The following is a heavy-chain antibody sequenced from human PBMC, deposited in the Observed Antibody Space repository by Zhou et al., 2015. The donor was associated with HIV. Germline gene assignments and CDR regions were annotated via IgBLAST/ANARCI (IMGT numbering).Heavy chain of an antibody. CDR2: ISYDGSNK. D-gene: IGHD3-3*01. CDR3: AKWRQVDSH. Sequence: QVQLVESGGGVVQPGRSLRLSCAASGFTFSSYGMHWVRQAPGKGLEWVAVISYDGSNKYYADSVKGRFTISRDNSKNTLYLQMNSLRAEDTAVYYCAKWRQVDSHWGQGNRGHRLL. J-gene: IGHJ4*02. CDR1: GFTFSSYG. V-gene: IGHV3-30*18.